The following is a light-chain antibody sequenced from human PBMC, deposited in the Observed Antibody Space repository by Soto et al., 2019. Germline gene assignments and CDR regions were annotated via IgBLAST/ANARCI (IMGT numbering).Light chain of an antibody. J-gene: IGLJ1*01. CDR2: EVS. CDR3: CVFAGSSPAYV. V-gene: IGLV2-23*02. Sequence: SVLTQPASVSGSPGQSITISCTGTSSDVGRYNLVSLYQQHPGKAPNLMIYEVSKRPSGVSNRFSGSKSGHTASLTLSGLQAEEEVDYSGCVFAGSSPAYVFGAGPKVTAL. CDR1: SSDVGRYNL.